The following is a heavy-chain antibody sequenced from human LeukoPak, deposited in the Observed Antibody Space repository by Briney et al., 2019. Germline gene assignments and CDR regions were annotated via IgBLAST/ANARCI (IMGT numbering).Heavy chain of an antibody. V-gene: IGHV3-23*01. J-gene: IGHJ4*02. CDR3: AKIGVIGLWYFDY. CDR2: ISASGGEK. D-gene: IGHD2-21*01. CDR1: GFTFSSHG. Sequence: AGGSLRLSCAASGFTFSSHGMSWVRQTPERGLEWVSSISASGGEKFYADSVRGRFPISRDNSKNTLYLQMYSLRPEDTAIYYCAKIGVIGLWYFDYWGQGSLVTVSS.